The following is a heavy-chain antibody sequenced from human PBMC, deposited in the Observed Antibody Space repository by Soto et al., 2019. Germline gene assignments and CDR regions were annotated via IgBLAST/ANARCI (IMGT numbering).Heavy chain of an antibody. J-gene: IGHJ6*02. CDR3: TTGPSGVLRAAMVKGINSYYYYYGMDV. CDR2: IKSKTDGGTT. Sequence: GGSLRLSCAASGFTFSNAWMNWVRQAPGKGLEWVGRIKSKTDGGTTDYAAPVKGRFTISRDDSKNTLYLQMNSLKTEDTAVYYCTTGPSGVLRAAMVKGINSYYYYYGMDVWGQGTTVTVSS. V-gene: IGHV3-15*07. D-gene: IGHD5-18*01. CDR1: GFTFSNAW.